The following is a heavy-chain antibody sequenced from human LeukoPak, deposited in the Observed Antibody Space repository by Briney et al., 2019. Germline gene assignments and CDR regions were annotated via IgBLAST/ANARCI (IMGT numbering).Heavy chain of an antibody. CDR2: IYPDDSDT. J-gene: IGHJ4*02. Sequence: GESLKISCKGSGYSFTTYWIGWVRQMPGKGLEWMWIIYPDDSDTRYSPSFQCQVTTSADKSISTAHLQWSSLKPSDTAMYYCARPTGLRFFDYWGQGTLVTVSS. CDR1: GYSFTTYW. V-gene: IGHV5-51*01. CDR3: ARPTGLRFFDY. D-gene: IGHD4-11*01.